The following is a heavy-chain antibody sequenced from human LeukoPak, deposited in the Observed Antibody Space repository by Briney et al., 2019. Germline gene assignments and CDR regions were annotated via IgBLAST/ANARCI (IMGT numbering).Heavy chain of an antibody. V-gene: IGHV4-39*01. CDR1: GFTFSSYA. D-gene: IGHD3-3*01. J-gene: IGHJ4*02. CDR2: IYYSGST. CDR3: ARRRRYYDFWSGPDY. Sequence: GSLRLSCAASGFTFSSYAMSWVRQPPGKGLEWIGSIYYSGSTYYNPSLKSRVTISVDTSKNQFSLKLSSVTAADTAVYYCARRRRYYDFWSGPDYWGQGTLVTVSS.